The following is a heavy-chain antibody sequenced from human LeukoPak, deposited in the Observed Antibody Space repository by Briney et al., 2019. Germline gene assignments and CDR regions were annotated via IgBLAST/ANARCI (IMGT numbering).Heavy chain of an antibody. V-gene: IGHV3-21*01. J-gene: IGHJ4*02. D-gene: IGHD2-2*01. Sequence: NAGGSLRLSCAASGFTFSTYTMNWVRQAPGKGLEWVSSISSSSNNINYADSVKGRFTISRDNAMNSVHLQMNSPRVEDTAVYYCARGYQRPDHWGQGTLITVSS. CDR1: GFTFSTYT. CDR2: ISSSSNNI. CDR3: ARGYQRPDH.